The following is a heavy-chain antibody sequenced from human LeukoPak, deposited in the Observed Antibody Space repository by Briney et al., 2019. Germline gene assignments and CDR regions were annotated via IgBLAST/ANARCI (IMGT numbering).Heavy chain of an antibody. Sequence: PGGSLRLSCAASGFTFSDYYMSWIRQAPGKGLEWVSYISSSGSTIYYADSVKGRFTISRDNAKNSLYLQMNSLRAEDTAVYYCASSSYCSSTSCYGDYFDYWGQGTLVTVSS. J-gene: IGHJ4*02. V-gene: IGHV3-11*04. CDR3: ASSSYCSSTSCYGDYFDY. D-gene: IGHD2-2*01. CDR1: GFTFSDYY. CDR2: ISSSGSTI.